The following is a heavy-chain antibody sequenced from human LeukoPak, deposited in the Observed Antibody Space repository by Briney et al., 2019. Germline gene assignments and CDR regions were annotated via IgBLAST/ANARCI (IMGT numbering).Heavy chain of an antibody. J-gene: IGHJ3*02. D-gene: IGHD6-19*01. CDR2: FDPEDGET. CDR1: GYTLTGLS. V-gene: IGHV1-24*01. Sequence: ASVKVSCKVSGYTLTGLSMHWVRQAPGKGLEWMGGFDPEDGETIYAQKFQGRVTMTQDTSTDTAYMELSSLRSEDTAVYYCATSGSGWPPNAFDIWGQGTMVTVSS. CDR3: ATSGSGWPPNAFDI.